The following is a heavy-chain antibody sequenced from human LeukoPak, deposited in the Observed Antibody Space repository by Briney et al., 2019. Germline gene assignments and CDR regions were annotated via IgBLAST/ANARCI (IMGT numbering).Heavy chain of an antibody. CDR2: TSSSSSYI. CDR3: ARATTEQWLVE. Sequence: GGSLRLSCAASGFTFSSYSMNWVRQAPGKGLEWVSSTSSSSSYIYYADSVKGRFTISRDNAKNSLYLQMNSLRAEDTAVYYCARATTEQWLVEWGQGTLVTVSS. D-gene: IGHD6-19*01. J-gene: IGHJ4*02. CDR1: GFTFSSYS. V-gene: IGHV3-21*01.